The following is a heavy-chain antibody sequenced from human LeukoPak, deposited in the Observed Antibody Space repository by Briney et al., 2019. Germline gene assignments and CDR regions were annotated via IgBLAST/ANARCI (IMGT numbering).Heavy chain of an antibody. CDR2: ISASSSNI. D-gene: IGHD1/OR15-1a*01. CDR1: GFTFSSYW. J-gene: IGHJ4*02. V-gene: IGHV3-21*01. CDR3: ARDGEAAGTEIDY. Sequence: GGSLRLSCAASGFTFSSYWMNWVRQVPGKGLEWVSLISASSSNIYYAVSVKGRFTISRDNAKNSLYLQMNSLRADDTAIYYCARDGEAAGTEIDYWGQGTLVTVSS.